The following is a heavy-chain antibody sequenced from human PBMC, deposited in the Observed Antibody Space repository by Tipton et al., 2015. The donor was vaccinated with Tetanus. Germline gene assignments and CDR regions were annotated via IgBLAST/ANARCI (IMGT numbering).Heavy chain of an antibody. Sequence: SLRLSCAASGFTFSSYAMSWVRQAPGKGLEWVSAISGSGGSTYYADSVKGRFTISRDNSKNTLYLQMNSLRAEDTAVYYCAKDPSYYYDSSGYYYGHAFDIWGQGTMVTVSS. CDR3: AKDPSYYYDSSGYYYGHAFDI. V-gene: IGHV3-23*01. CDR1: GFTFSSYA. J-gene: IGHJ3*02. CDR2: ISGSGGST. D-gene: IGHD3-22*01.